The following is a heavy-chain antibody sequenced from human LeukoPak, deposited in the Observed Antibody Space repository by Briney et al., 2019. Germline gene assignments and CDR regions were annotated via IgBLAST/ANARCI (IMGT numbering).Heavy chain of an antibody. D-gene: IGHD3-10*01. CDR3: TGSGSYYNALFQH. Sequence: SETLSLTCAVSGYSISSGYYWGWIRQPPRKGLEWIGSINHSGSTYYNPSLKSRVTISVDTSKNQFSLKLSSVTAADTAVYYCTGSGSYYNALFQHWGQGTLVTVSS. V-gene: IGHV4-38-2*01. J-gene: IGHJ1*01. CDR2: INHSGST. CDR1: GYSISSGYY.